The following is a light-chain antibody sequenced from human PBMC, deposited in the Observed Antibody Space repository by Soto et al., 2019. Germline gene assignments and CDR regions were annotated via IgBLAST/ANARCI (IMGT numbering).Light chain of an antibody. CDR1: QSVSNNY. V-gene: IGKV3-20*01. Sequence: EIVLTQSPGTLSLSPGERATLSCRASQSVSNNYLAWYQQKPGQAPRLLFYGASNRATGIPDRFSGSGSGTDFTLTISRLEPEDFAGYYCQQYGSSGTFGQGTKVEIK. J-gene: IGKJ1*01. CDR2: GAS. CDR3: QQYGSSGT.